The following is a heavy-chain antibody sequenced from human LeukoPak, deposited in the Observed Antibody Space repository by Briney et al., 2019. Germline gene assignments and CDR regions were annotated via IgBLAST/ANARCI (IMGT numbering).Heavy chain of an antibody. J-gene: IGHJ4*02. Sequence: GGSLRLSCAASGFTLSRNYMTWVRQAPGKGLEWVSVIYSDGDTYYVDSVKGRFTISRDNSKNTLYLQMNSLRAEDTAVYYCARGPWASFDYWGQGTLVTVSS. CDR2: IYSDGDT. V-gene: IGHV3-66*01. CDR1: GFTLSRNY. D-gene: IGHD3-16*01. CDR3: ARGPWASFDY.